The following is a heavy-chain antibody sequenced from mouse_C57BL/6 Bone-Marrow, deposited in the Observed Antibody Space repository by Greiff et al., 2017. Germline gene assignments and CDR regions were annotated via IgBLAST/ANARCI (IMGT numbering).Heavy chain of an antibody. D-gene: IGHD2-4*01. V-gene: IGHV1-39*01. CDR1: GYSFTDYN. CDR2: INPNYGTT. Sequence: VQLQQSGPELVKPGASVKISCKASGYSFTDYNMNWVKQSNGKSLEWIGVINPNYGTTSYNQKFKGKATLTVTQSSSTAYMQLNSLTSEDSAVYNGPGETYYYDGYYAMDTGGQEPPVPVSP. J-gene: IGHJ4*01. CDR3: PGETYYYDGYYAMDT.